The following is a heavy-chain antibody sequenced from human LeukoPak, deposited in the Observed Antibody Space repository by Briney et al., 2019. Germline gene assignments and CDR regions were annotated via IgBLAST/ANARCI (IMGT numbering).Heavy chain of an antibody. CDR3: AKSNGYGLVDI. J-gene: IGHJ3*02. Sequence: SETLSLTYAVYGGSFSGYFWIWIRQPPGKGLEWIGESDHSGTTNYNPSLKSRVSISVDTSRKQISLRLNSVTAADTAVYYCAKSNGYGLVDIWGQGTMVTVSS. V-gene: IGHV4-34*01. D-gene: IGHD3-10*01. CDR2: SDHSGTT. CDR1: GGSFSGYF.